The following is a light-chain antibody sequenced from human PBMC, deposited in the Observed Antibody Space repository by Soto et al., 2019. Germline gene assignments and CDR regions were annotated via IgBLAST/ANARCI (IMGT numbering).Light chain of an antibody. V-gene: IGKV3-11*01. J-gene: IGKJ5*01. Sequence: EIGLTQSPATLSLSPGERATLSCRARQSVSSYLAWYQQKPGQAPRHLIYDASNRATGIPARFSGSGSGTDFTLTISSLEPEDLAVYDCQQRSNWPPLTFGQGKRREIK. CDR1: QSVSSY. CDR3: QQRSNWPPLT. CDR2: DAS.